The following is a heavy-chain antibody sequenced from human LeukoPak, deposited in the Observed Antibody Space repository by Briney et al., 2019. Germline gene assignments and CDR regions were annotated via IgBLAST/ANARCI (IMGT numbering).Heavy chain of an antibody. CDR3: ARDARLRWYSWYFDL. V-gene: IGHV4-39*07. Sequence: PSETLSLTCTVSGASISSSSYYWGWIRQPPGKGLEWIGNIYYSGSTYYNPSLKSRVTISIDTSKNQFSLKLSSVTAADTAVYYCARDARLRWYSWYFDLWGRGTLVTVSS. CDR1: GASISSSSYY. CDR2: IYYSGST. J-gene: IGHJ2*01. D-gene: IGHD4-23*01.